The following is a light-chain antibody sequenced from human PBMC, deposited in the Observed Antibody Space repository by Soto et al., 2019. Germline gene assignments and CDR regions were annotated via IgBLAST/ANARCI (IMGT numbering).Light chain of an antibody. CDR3: GSWDSSPSAYG. CDR2: DDN. Sequence: QSVMTQPPSVSAAPGQKVTISCSGSSSNIGGNSVSWYQQLPGTAPKLLIYDDNKRPSGIPDRFSGSKSGTSATLGITGFQTGDEADYYCGSWDSSPSAYGFGTGTKVTVL. CDR1: SSNIGGNS. V-gene: IGLV1-51*01. J-gene: IGLJ1*01.